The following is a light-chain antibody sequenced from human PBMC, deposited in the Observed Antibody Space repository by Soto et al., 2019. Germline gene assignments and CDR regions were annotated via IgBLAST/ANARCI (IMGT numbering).Light chain of an antibody. J-gene: IGLJ3*02. V-gene: IGLV2-14*01. Sequence: QSVLTQPDSEYGSAGQSITISCSGTTRDIGAYNLVSWYQQLPGTAPKLIIYEVRNRPSGICSRFSGSRSGNTASLTISGLQSEDEGDYYCSAYTARSTLVFGGGTKVTVL. CDR2: EVR. CDR1: TRDIGAYNL. CDR3: SAYTARSTLV.